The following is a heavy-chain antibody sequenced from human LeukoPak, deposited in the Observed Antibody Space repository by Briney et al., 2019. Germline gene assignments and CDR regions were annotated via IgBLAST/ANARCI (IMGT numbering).Heavy chain of an antibody. J-gene: IGHJ6*03. CDR2: IYTSGST. V-gene: IGHV4-61*02. D-gene: IGHD3-22*01. CDR1: GGSISSGSYY. CDR3: AREHYDSSGYYSYYYYYMDV. Sequence: SETLSLTCTVSGGSISSGSYYWSWIRQPAGKGLEWIGRIYTSGSTNYNPSLKSRVTISVDTSKNQFSLKLSSVTAADTAVYYCAREHYDSSGYYSYYYYYMDVWGKGTTVTISS.